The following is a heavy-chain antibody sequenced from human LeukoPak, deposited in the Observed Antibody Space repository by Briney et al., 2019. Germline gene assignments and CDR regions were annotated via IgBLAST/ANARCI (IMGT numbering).Heavy chain of an antibody. CDR2: TNWDGGRT. CDR3: ARDGLRRPPTPYCGGDCPLDY. Sequence: GGSLRLSCAASGFTFDDYGMSWVRQTPGKGLEWVSGTNWDGGRTGYADSVKGRFTISRDNAKNSLYLQMNSLRVEDTAMYYCARDGLRRPPTPYCGGDCPLDYWGQETLVSVSS. V-gene: IGHV3-20*04. CDR1: GFTFDDYG. J-gene: IGHJ4*02. D-gene: IGHD2-21*02.